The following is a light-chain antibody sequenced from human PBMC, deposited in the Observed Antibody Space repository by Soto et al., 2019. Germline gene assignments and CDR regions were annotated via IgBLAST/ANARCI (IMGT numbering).Light chain of an antibody. Sequence: VTQSPSSXSDSRGDRVTIPCRASQDIAGYLAWYQHKPGRNXEXXXHGASRLKSGVQARFSGSGSGTDFNLSINRLQPEDFATYYCQQAYSSPITFGQGTRLEI. CDR3: QQAYSSPIT. V-gene: IGKV1-12*01. J-gene: IGKJ5*01. CDR2: GAS. CDR1: QDIAGY.